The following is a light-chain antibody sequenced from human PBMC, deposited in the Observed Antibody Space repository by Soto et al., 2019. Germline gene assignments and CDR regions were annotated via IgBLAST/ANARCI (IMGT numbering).Light chain of an antibody. CDR2: GVS. Sequence: SVLTQPASVSGSPGQSITISCTGTSSDVGAYKYVSWYQQHPGKVPKLIIYGVSNRPSGVPNRFSGSKSGNTAFLTISGLQPEDEADYYCSSFTGTTTLDVFGTGTKVTVL. J-gene: IGLJ1*01. CDR3: SSFTGTTTLDV. V-gene: IGLV2-14*03. CDR1: SSDVGAYKY.